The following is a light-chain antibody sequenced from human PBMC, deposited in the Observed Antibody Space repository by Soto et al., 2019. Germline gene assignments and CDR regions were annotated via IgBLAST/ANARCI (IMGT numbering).Light chain of an antibody. CDR1: QSISGSY. CDR2: GAS. J-gene: IGKJ1*01. V-gene: IGKV3-20*01. Sequence: EIVLTQSPGTLSLSPGERTTLSCRASQSISGSYLAWYQQKPGQAPRLLVYGASSRATGIPDRFSGSGSGTDFTLTISRLEPEDFALYYCQQYSSTFWTFGQGTKV. CDR3: QQYSSTFWT.